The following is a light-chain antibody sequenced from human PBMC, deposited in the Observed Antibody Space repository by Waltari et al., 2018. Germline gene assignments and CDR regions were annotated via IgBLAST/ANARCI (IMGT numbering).Light chain of an antibody. CDR2: DAS. V-gene: IGKV1-33*01. Sequence: DILLTQSPTSLSASIGDRVTITCQASQHISNYLNWYQRKPGKAPKLLIYDASDLEPGVPLRFSGTGYGASFTLTISSPQPEDVATYYCQQFDAFPYTFGQGTNLQIK. CDR1: QHISNY. J-gene: IGKJ2*01. CDR3: QQFDAFPYT.